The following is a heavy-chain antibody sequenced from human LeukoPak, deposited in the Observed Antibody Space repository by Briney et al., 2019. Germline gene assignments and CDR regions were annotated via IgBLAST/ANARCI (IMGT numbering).Heavy chain of an antibody. D-gene: IGHD3-10*01. J-gene: IGHJ5*02. CDR1: GYTLTELS. V-gene: IGHV1-24*01. CDR2: FDPEDGET. CDR3: ATAPRGSNWFDP. Sequence: ASVKVSCKVSGYTLTELSMHWVRQAPGKGLEWMGGFDPEDGETIYAQKFQGRVTMTEDTSTDTAYMELSSLRSEDTAVYYCATAPRGSNWFDPWGQGTLVTVSS.